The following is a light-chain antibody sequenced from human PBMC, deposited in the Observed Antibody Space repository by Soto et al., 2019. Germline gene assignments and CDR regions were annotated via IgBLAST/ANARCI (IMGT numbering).Light chain of an antibody. J-gene: IGKJ1*01. CDR3: QHYNSYSEA. V-gene: IGKV1-5*03. CDR1: QSISNS. Sequence: DIQMTQTPSTRSASVGDRVTMTCRASQSISNSLAWYQQKPGKAPKLLIYRASALQSGVPSRFSGSGSGTEFTLTIDSLQPDDFATYYCQHYNSYSEAFGQGTKVELK. CDR2: RAS.